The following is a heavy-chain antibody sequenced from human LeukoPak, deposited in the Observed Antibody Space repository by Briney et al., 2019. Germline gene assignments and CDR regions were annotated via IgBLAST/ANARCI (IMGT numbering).Heavy chain of an antibody. V-gene: IGHV3-23*01. J-gene: IGHJ4*02. CDR3: AKDGTSRD. CDR2: ISGSGGSP. CDR1: GFTFSSYA. Sequence: GGSLRLSRAASGFTFSSYAMSGVRQAPGKGLEWVSAISGSGGSPYYADPVKGRFTIARDNSKNTLYLQINSLRAEDTAVYYCAKDGTSRDWGQGTLVTVSS.